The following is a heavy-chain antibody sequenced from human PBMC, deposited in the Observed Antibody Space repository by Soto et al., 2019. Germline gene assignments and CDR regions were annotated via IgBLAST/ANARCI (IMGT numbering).Heavy chain of an antibody. D-gene: IGHD2-8*01. CDR2: ISYDGSNK. V-gene: IGHV3-30-3*01. CDR1: GFTFSRYA. J-gene: IGHJ4*02. Sequence: VQLVESGGGVVQPGRSLRLSCAASGFTFSRYAMHWVRQAPGKGLEWVAVISYDGSNKYYADSVKGRFTISRDNSKNTLYLQMNSLRAEDTAVYYCAREAGYCTNGVCYTPFDYWGQGTLVTVSS. CDR3: AREAGYCTNGVCYTPFDY.